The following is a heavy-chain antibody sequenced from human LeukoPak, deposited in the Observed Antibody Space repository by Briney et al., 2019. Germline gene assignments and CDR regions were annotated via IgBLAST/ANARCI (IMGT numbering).Heavy chain of an antibody. CDR2: TRYDGSDK. V-gene: IGHV3-30*02. CDR3: ARADRYYYDSSGPLGP. J-gene: IGHJ5*02. CDR1: GFIFSSYG. Sequence: GGSLRLSCAASGFIFSSYGMHWVRQAPGKGPEWVAFTRYDGSDKYYADSVKGRFTISRDNSKNTLYLQMNSLRAEDTAVYYCARADRYYYDSSGPLGPWGQGTLVTVSS. D-gene: IGHD3-22*01.